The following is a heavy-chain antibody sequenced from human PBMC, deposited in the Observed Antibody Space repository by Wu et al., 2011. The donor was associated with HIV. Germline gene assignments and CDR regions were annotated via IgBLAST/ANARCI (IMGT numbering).Heavy chain of an antibody. V-gene: IGHV1-69*06. J-gene: IGHJ4*02. Sequence: QVQLVQSGAEVKKPGSSVKVSCKASGGTFSSYAISWVRQAPGQGLEWMGRVIPIFGTANNAQRFQGRVTMTADKSTSTASMELSSLRSEDTAVYYCARDGRGGSKVERQGCVYWGQGTLVTVSS. CDR1: GGTFSSYA. D-gene: IGHD1-1*01. CDR2: VIPIFGTA. CDR3: ARDGRGGSKVERQGCVY.